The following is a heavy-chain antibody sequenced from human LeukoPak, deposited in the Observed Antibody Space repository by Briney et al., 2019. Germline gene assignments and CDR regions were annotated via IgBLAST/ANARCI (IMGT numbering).Heavy chain of an antibody. D-gene: IGHD7-27*01. Sequence: SETLSLTCTVSPYSISSNYYWGWIRQPPGKGLEWIGTIYHRGNTYYNPSLRSRVTMSVDTSKNQFSLKLSSVTAADTAVYYCVRDPSLTGDFDYWGQGTLVTVSS. CDR1: PYSISSNYY. J-gene: IGHJ4*02. CDR2: IYHRGNT. V-gene: IGHV4-38-2*02. CDR3: VRDPSLTGDFDY.